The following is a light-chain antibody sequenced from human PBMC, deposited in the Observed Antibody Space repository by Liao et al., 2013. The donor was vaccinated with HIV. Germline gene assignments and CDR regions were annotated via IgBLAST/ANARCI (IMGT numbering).Light chain of an antibody. CDR2: QDT. Sequence: SYEVTQPPSVSVSPGQTASITCSGDRLGNKYVWWYQQKPGQSPVLVIYQDTKRPSGIPERFSGSNSGNTATLTISGTQAMDEADYYCQAWDSITNVFGTGTRVTVL. CDR1: RLGNKY. J-gene: IGLJ1*01. V-gene: IGLV3-1*01. CDR3: QAWDSITNV.